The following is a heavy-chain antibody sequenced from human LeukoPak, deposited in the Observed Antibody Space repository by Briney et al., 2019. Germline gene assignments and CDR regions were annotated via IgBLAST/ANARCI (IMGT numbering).Heavy chain of an antibody. CDR2: IYYSGST. CDR3: ARQYFDY. J-gene: IGHJ4*02. Sequence: SETLSLTCTVSGGSISSYYWSWIRRPPGKGLEWIGYIYYSGSTNYNPSPKSRVTISVDTSKNQFSLKLSSVTAADTAVYYCARQYFDYWGQGTLVTVSS. V-gene: IGHV4-59*08. CDR1: GGSISSYY.